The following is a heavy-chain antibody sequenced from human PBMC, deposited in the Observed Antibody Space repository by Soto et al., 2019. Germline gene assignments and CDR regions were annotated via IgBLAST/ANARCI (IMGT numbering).Heavy chain of an antibody. CDR1: GFAFTLYA. CDR3: ARSSGVSTPDFDY. J-gene: IGHJ4*02. CDR2: ISHDGSIK. V-gene: IGHV3-30-3*01. Sequence: GGSLRLSCAASGFAFTLYAIHWVRQAPGKGLEWVAVISHDGSIKYYTDFVKGRFTISRDNSLHTVYLQMNILGPEDTAVYFCARSSGVSTPDFDYWGQGALVTVSS. D-gene: IGHD3-10*01.